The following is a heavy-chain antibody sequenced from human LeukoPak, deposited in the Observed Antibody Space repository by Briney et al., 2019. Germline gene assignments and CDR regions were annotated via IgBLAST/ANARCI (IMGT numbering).Heavy chain of an antibody. CDR2: ISANSGTI. J-gene: IGHJ4*02. V-gene: IGHV3-23*01. Sequence: GGSLRLSCAASGFTFNTFAMGWVRQAPGKGLEWVSLISANSGTIYYRDSVRGRFSLSRDNSKNTLYMQMNSLRAEYTGLYYCAKDFGSCMLFFDFWGQGTPVTVS. CDR3: AKDFGSCMLFFDF. D-gene: IGHD2-8*01. CDR1: GFTFNTFA.